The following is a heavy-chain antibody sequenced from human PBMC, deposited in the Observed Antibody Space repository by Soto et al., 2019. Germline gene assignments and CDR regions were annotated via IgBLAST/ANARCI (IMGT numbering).Heavy chain of an antibody. J-gene: IGHJ4*02. CDR2: ISYDGLNK. V-gene: IGHV3-30*18. D-gene: IGHD5-12*01. Sequence: GGSLRLSSAASGFTFSTYGMHWVRQAPGKGLEWVAVISYDGLNKYYAGSVKGRFTISRDSSKNTLYLQMDSLRATDRVFYYWAKDQGGYLGVFASWGGGTLATVPS. CDR3: AKDQGGYLGVFAS. CDR1: GFTFSTYG.